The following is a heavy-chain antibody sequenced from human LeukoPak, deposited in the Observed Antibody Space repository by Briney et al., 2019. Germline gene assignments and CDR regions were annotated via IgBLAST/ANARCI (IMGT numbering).Heavy chain of an antibody. J-gene: IGHJ3*02. V-gene: IGHV3-30*04. CDR2: ISYDGSTK. Sequence: QPGRSLSLSCAASGFTFSSYSMHGVRQAPGKGLAWVAVISYDGSTKNHTDSVKGRFTISRDNSKNTLYMEMNSLRAEETAVYYCARDVMRADGFDIWGQGTMVTVSS. CDR3: ARDVMRADGFDI. CDR1: GFTFSSYS. D-gene: IGHD2-21*01.